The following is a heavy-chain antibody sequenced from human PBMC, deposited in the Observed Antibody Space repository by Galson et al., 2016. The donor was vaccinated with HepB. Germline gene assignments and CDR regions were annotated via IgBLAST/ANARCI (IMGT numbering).Heavy chain of an antibody. CDR1: EFTFSNYA. J-gene: IGHJ3*02. CDR2: VDGDGTT. Sequence: SLRLSCAGAEFTFSNYAMTWVRQAPGKGLEWVSTVDGDGTTYYADYVTGRFTVSRDNSKNTFYLEMSGLRAEDTAGYYCAKDSQRLLLYGSNSHDAFDIWGQGTMVTVSS. CDR3: AKDSQRLLLYGSNSHDAFDI. D-gene: IGHD2-15*01. V-gene: IGHV3-23*01.